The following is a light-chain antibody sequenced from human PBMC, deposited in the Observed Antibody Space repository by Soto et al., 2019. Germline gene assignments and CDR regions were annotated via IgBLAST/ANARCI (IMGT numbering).Light chain of an antibody. V-gene: IGLV2-14*01. Sequence: QSVLSQPASVSGSPGQSITISCTGTSGDVGGYDYVSWYQHHPGKAPKLTIYEVSNRPSGVSNRFSCYKSGNTASLTISGRQAEDEAEYYCSSYTSSSTDVLGTGTKVTGL. CDR2: EVS. CDR1: SGDVGGYDY. CDR3: SSYTSSSTDV. J-gene: IGLJ1*01.